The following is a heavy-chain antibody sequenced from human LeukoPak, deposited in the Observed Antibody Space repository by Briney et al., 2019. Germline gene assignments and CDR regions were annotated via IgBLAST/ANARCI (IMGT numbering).Heavy chain of an antibody. CDR2: ISSNGGST. CDR3: AKEGPGYYDSSGYHAYFDY. D-gene: IGHD3-22*01. J-gene: IGHJ4*02. CDR1: GFTFRSNG. Sequence: GGSLRLSCSASGFTFRSNGMHWVRQAPGKGLEYVSAISSNGGSTYYADSVKGRFTISRDNSKNTLYLQMSSLRAEDTAVYYCAKEGPGYYDSSGYHAYFDYWGQGTLVTVSS. V-gene: IGHV3-64D*06.